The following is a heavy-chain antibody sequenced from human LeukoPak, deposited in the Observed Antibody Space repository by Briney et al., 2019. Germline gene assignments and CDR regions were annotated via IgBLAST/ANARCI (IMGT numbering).Heavy chain of an antibody. J-gene: IGHJ3*02. D-gene: IGHD1-26*01. Sequence: PGGSLRLSCAASGFTFSSYEMNWVRQAPGKGLEWVSYISSSGSTIYYADSVRGRFTISRDNAKNSLYLQMSSLRAEDTAIYYCAREGWDLNALDIWGQGTMVTVSP. CDR3: AREGWDLNALDI. CDR2: ISSSGSTI. CDR1: GFTFSSYE. V-gene: IGHV3-48*03.